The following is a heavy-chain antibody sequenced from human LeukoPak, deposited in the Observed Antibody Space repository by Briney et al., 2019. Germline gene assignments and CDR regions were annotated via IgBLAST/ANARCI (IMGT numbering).Heavy chain of an antibody. J-gene: IGHJ5*02. CDR2: ISAYNGNT. D-gene: IGHD6-13*01. V-gene: IGHV1-18*01. Sequence: ASVKVSCKASGYTFTSYGISWVRQAPGQGLEWMGWISAYNGNTNYAQKFQGRVTITADKSTSTAYMELSSLRSEDTAVYYCARVAAAGPDYNWFDPWGQGTLVTVSS. CDR1: GYTFTSYG. CDR3: ARVAAAGPDYNWFDP.